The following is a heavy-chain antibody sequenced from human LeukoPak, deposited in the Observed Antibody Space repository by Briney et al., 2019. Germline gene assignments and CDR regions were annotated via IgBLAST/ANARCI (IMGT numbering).Heavy chain of an antibody. CDR1: GYTFTGYY. CDR3: ARAAGGSEGWFDP. CDR2: INPSGGST. Sequence: GASVKVSCKASGYTFTGYYMHWVRQAPGQGLEWMGLINPSGGSTSYAQKFQGRVTMTRDTSTSTVYMELSSLRTEDTAVYYCARAAGGSEGWFDPWGQGTLVTVSS. V-gene: IGHV1-46*01. D-gene: IGHD5-12*01. J-gene: IGHJ5*02.